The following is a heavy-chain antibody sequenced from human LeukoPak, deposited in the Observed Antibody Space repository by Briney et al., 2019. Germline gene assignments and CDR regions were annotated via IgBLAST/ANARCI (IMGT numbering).Heavy chain of an antibody. D-gene: IGHD2-21*02. J-gene: IGHJ4*02. CDR3: AMTAYCGGDCYPFDY. CDR2: INHSGST. V-gene: IGHV4-34*01. CDR1: GGSFSGYY. Sequence: SETLSLTCAVYGGSFSGYYWSWIRQPPGKGLEWIGEINHSGSTNYNPSLKSRVTISVDTSKNQFSLKLSSVTAADTAVYYCAMTAYCGGDCYPFDYWGQGTLVTVSS.